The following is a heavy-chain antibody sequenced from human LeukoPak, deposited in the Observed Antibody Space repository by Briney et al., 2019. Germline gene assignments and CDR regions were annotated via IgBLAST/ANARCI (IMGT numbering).Heavy chain of an antibody. CDR2: INHSGST. CDR3: TRERRTPGINWFDP. Sequence: PSETLSLTCAVYGESFSAYSWNWIRQSPGKGLEWIGEINHSGSTNYNPSLKSRVTISVDTSKNQTSKRQFSLKLNSVTAADTAVYYCTRERRTPGINWFDPCGQGTLVTVSS. J-gene: IGHJ5*02. V-gene: IGHV4-34*01. CDR1: GESFSAYS. D-gene: IGHD1-1*01.